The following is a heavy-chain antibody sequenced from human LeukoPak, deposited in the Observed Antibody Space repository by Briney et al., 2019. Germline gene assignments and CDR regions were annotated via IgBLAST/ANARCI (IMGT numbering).Heavy chain of an antibody. CDR1: GFTFSTYG. V-gene: IGHV3-30*03. J-gene: IGHJ4*02. Sequence: AGGSLRLSCAASGFTFSTYGMHWVRQAPGKGLEWVAVISYDGSNKYYADSVKGRFTISRDNSKNTLYLQMNSLRAEDTAVYYCAREEGYYFDYWGQGTLVTVSS. CDR2: ISYDGSNK. CDR3: AREEGYYFDY.